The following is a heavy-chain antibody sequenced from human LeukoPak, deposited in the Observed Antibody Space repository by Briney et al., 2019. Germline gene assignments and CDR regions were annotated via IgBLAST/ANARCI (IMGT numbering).Heavy chain of an antibody. CDR3: ARISYYGSGGYPNWFDP. CDR1: GYSFTSYW. J-gene: IGHJ5*02. V-gene: IGHV5-51*01. CDR2: IYPGDSDT. D-gene: IGHD3-10*01. Sequence: GESLKISCKGSGYSFTSYWIGWVRQMPGKGLEWMGIIYPGDSDTRYSPSFQGQVTISADKSISTAYLQWSSLKASDTAMYYCARISYYGSGGYPNWFDPWGQGTLVTVSS.